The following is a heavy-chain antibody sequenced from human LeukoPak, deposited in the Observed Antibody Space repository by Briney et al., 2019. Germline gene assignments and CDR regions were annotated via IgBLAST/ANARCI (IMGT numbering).Heavy chain of an antibody. D-gene: IGHD4-11*01. Sequence: PSETLSLTCSVSGASISGGGYSWSWIRQHPEKGLEWIGYINHSGGTYYNPSLKSRVTMSVNTSKKQFYLQLRSVTAADTAAYYCAIRGTVRGNYWGQGTLVTVSS. CDR3: AIRGTVRGNY. CDR2: INHSGGT. J-gene: IGHJ4*02. CDR1: GASISGGGYS. V-gene: IGHV4-31*03.